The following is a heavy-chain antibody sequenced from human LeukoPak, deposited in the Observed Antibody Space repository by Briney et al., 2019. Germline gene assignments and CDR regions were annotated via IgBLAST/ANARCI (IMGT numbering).Heavy chain of an antibody. V-gene: IGHV3-23*01. J-gene: IGHJ4*02. Sequence: GGSLRLSCADSGFTFSRYDMSWVRQAPGKGLEWVSAISGVDGGTTYADSVKGRFTISRDNSKSTVYLQMNSLRAEDTAVYYCARGRQDYDFWSGFICFGGQGTLVTVSS. CDR2: ISGVDGGT. D-gene: IGHD3-3*01. CDR3: ARGRQDYDFWSGFICF. CDR1: GFTFSRYD.